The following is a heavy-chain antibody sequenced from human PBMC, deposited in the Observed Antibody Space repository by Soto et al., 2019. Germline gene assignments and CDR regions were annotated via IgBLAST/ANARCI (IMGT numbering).Heavy chain of an antibody. J-gene: IGHJ4*02. V-gene: IGHV4-30-4*01. Sequence: SETLSLTCTVSGGSISSGDYYWSWIRQPPGKGLEWIGYIYYSGSTYYNPSLKSRVTISVDTSKNQFSLKLSSVTAADTAVYYCARAFRYSSGWYDYWGQGTLVTVSS. CDR1: GGSISSGDYY. CDR3: ARAFRYSSGWYDY. D-gene: IGHD6-19*01. CDR2: IYYSGST.